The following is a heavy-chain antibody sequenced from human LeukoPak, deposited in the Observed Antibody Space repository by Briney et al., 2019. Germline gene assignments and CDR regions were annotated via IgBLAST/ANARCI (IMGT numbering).Heavy chain of an antibody. Sequence: GGSLRLSCAASGFTFSSYWMHWVRQAPGKGLVWVSRINSDGSSTSYADSVKGRFTISRDNAKNTLYLRMNSLRAEDTAVYYCARVSGWDRDCLDYWGQGTLVTVSS. CDR2: INSDGSST. J-gene: IGHJ4*02. CDR1: GFTFSSYW. V-gene: IGHV3-74*01. D-gene: IGHD6-19*01. CDR3: ARVSGWDRDCLDY.